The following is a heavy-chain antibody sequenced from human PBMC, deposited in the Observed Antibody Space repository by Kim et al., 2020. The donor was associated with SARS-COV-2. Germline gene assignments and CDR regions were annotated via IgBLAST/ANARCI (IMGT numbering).Heavy chain of an antibody. V-gene: IGHV3-9*01. Sequence: ASVKGRFTSSRDNAKDSLYLQMNSLRAEDTALYYCAKEFIFRSNPRGGFDYWGQGTLVTVSS. D-gene: IGHD3-3*02. J-gene: IGHJ4*02. CDR3: AKEFIFRSNPRGGFDY.